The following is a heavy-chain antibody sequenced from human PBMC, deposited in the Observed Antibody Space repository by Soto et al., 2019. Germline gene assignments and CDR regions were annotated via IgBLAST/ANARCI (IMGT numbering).Heavy chain of an antibody. CDR2: ISGYNDNT. Sequence: QVQLVQSGAEVKKPGASVKVSCKASGYTFTSYGISWVRQAPGQGLEWMGWISGYNDNTNYAQKLKGRVTMTTDTSTSTAYMELRSLRSDDTAVYYCARTAFMVGVTDIDYWGQGTLVTVSS. CDR3: ARTAFMVGVTDIDY. CDR1: GYTFTSYG. J-gene: IGHJ4*02. D-gene: IGHD1-26*01. V-gene: IGHV1-18*01.